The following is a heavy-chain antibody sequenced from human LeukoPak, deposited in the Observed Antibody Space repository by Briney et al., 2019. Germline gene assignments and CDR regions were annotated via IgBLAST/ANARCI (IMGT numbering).Heavy chain of an antibody. J-gene: IGHJ4*02. CDR1: GFTFSSYA. CDR3: ARSVYDSGGYYRVLDY. D-gene: IGHD3-22*01. V-gene: IGHV3-30-3*01. CDR2: LSYDGSNK. Sequence: GGSLRLSCAASGFTFSSYAMHWVRQAPGKGLEWVAVLSYDGSNKYYADSVKGRFTISRDNSKNTLYLQMNSLRAEDTAAYYCARSVYDSGGYYRVLDYWGQGTLVTVSS.